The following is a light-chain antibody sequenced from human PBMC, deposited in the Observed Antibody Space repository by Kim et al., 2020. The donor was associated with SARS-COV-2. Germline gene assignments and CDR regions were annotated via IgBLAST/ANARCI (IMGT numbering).Light chain of an antibody. Sequence: FPGERATLSCSASQSVSSSYVAWYQQEPGQAPRLLIYGASSRATGIPDRFSGSGSGTDFTLTISRLEPEDFAVYYCQQYGSSPWTFGQGTKVDIK. CDR3: QQYGSSPWT. J-gene: IGKJ1*01. CDR1: QSVSSSY. V-gene: IGKV3-20*01. CDR2: GAS.